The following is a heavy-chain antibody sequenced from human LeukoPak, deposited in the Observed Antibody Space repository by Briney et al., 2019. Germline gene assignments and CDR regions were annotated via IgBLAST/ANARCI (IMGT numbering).Heavy chain of an antibody. V-gene: IGHV1-2*06. D-gene: IGHD5-24*01. Sequence: ASVKVSCKASGYTFTGYYMHWVRQAPGQGLEWMGRINPNSGGTNYAQKFQGRVTMTRDTSISTAYMELSRLRSDDTAVYYCARGADRDGYFNYFDYWGQGTLVTVSS. CDR3: ARGADRDGYFNYFDY. CDR2: INPNSGGT. J-gene: IGHJ4*02. CDR1: GYTFTGYY.